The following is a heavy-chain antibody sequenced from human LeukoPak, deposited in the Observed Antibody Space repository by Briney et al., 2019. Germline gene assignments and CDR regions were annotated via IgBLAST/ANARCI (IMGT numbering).Heavy chain of an antibody. Sequence: QPGGSLRLSCAVSGFTFSYYWMTWVRQAPEKGLEWVANIKQDGSEKHYVDSVKGRFTISRDNAKNSLYLQMNSLRAEDTAVYYCARVRPYYFDYWGQGTLVTVSS. J-gene: IGHJ4*02. CDR1: GFTFSYYW. V-gene: IGHV3-7*04. CDR3: ARVRPYYFDY. CDR2: IKQDGSEK. D-gene: IGHD6-6*01.